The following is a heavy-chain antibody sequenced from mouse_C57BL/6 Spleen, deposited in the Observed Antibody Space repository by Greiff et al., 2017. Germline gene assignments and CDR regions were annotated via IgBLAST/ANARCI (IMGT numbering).Heavy chain of an antibody. J-gene: IGHJ2*01. V-gene: IGHV1-50*01. Sequence: QVQLQQPGAELVKPGASVKLSCKASGYTFTSYWMQWVKQRPGQGLEWIGEIDPSDSYTNYNQKFKGKATLTGDTSSSTAYMQLSSLTSEDSAVYYCARLIYYDYDGVFDYWGQGTTLTVSS. CDR3: ARLIYYDYDGVFDY. CDR2: IDPSDSYT. D-gene: IGHD2-4*01. CDR1: GYTFTSYW.